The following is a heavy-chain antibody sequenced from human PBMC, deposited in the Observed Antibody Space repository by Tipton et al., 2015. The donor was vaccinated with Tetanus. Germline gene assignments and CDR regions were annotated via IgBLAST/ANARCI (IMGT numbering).Heavy chain of an antibody. CDR3: ARLRWNYSFRPYYFDS. V-gene: IGHV5-51*01. D-gene: IGHD1-7*01. Sequence: VQLVQSGAEVKKSGESLKISCKASGYSFTSYWIGWVRQMPGKGLEWMGIIYPGDFEIRYSPSFQGQVTISADKSTKTAYLQWSSLRASDTALFYCARLRWNYSFRPYYFDSWGLGTLVTVSS. J-gene: IGHJ4*02. CDR2: IYPGDFEI. CDR1: GYSFTSYW.